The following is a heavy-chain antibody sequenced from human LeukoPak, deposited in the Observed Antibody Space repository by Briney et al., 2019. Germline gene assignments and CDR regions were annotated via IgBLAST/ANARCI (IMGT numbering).Heavy chain of an antibody. V-gene: IGHV3-23*01. CDR2: VSGSGGST. CDR3: AKDGHILTGYPLDY. D-gene: IGHD3-9*01. CDR1: GFTFSSYA. Sequence: GGSLRLSCAASGFTFSSYAMSWVRQAPGKGLEWVSAVSGSGGSTYYADSVKGRFTISRDNSKNTLYLQMNSLRAEDTAVYYCAKDGHILTGYPLDYWGQGTLSPSPQ. J-gene: IGHJ4*02.